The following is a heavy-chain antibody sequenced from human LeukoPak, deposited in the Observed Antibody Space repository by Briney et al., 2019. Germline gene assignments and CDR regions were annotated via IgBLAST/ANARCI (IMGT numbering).Heavy chain of an antibody. Sequence: GGSLRLSCAASGFTFDDYAMHWVRQAPGKGLEWVSGISWNSGSIGYADSVKGRFTISRDNAKNSLYLQMNSLRAEDTALYYCAKDLRGGYEGDAFDIWGQGTMVTVSS. J-gene: IGHJ3*02. CDR1: GFTFDDYA. V-gene: IGHV3-9*01. CDR2: ISWNSGSI. D-gene: IGHD3-16*01. CDR3: AKDLRGGYEGDAFDI.